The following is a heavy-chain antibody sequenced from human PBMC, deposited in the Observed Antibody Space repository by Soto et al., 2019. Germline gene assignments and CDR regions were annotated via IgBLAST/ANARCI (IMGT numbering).Heavy chain of an antibody. D-gene: IGHD6-19*01. CDR3: ARVISGSGWYYYYGMDV. Sequence: VASVKVSCKASGYTFTSYAMHWVRQAPGQRLEWMGWINAGNGNTKYSQKFQGRVTITRDTSASTAYMELSSLRSEDTAVYYCARVISGSGWYYYYGMDVWGQGTTVTVSS. CDR1: GYTFTSYA. V-gene: IGHV1-3*01. J-gene: IGHJ6*02. CDR2: INAGNGNT.